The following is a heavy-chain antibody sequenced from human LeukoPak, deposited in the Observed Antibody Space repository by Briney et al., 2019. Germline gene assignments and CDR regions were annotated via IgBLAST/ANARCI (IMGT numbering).Heavy chain of an antibody. J-gene: IGHJ4*02. Sequence: PGGSLRLSCAASGFXFSTYSMNWVRQAPGKGLEWVSYIRSSGSTIYYADSVKGRFTISRDNAKNSLYLQMNSLRDEDTAVYYCARDPAHSSGPFDCWGQGTLVTVSS. CDR1: GFXFSTYS. D-gene: IGHD3-22*01. CDR3: ARDPAHSSGPFDC. V-gene: IGHV3-48*02. CDR2: IRSSGSTI.